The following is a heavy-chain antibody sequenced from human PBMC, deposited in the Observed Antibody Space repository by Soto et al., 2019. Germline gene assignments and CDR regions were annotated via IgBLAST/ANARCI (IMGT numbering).Heavy chain of an antibody. CDR2: TYYRSKWYN. V-gene: IGHV6-1*01. J-gene: IGHJ6*02. CDR3: ARFFRLLLCFGERAVYYYGLAV. Sequence: SQTLSLTCAISGDSVSSNSAAWNWIRQSPSRGLEWLGRTYYRSKWYNDYAVSVKSRITINPDTSKNQFSLQLNSVTPEDTAVNYCARFFRLLLCFGERAVYYYGLAVWAQGTTVPVSS. D-gene: IGHD3-10*01. CDR1: GDSVSSNSAA.